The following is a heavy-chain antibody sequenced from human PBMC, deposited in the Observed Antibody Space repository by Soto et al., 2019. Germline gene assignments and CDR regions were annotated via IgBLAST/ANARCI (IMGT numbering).Heavy chain of an antibody. J-gene: IGHJ4*02. D-gene: IGHD7-27*01. V-gene: IGHV3-33*01. CDR1: GFTFSSSG. Sequence: GGSLRLPCAGAGFTFSSSGMHWFRQAPGTGLEWVSSIWWDGNNKYYADSVKGRVTISRDNSRNTLCLQMNSLRAEDTGLYCCVGRGNQNWGGYWGKRTQVTAYS. CDR3: VGRGNQNWGGY. CDR2: IWWDGNNK.